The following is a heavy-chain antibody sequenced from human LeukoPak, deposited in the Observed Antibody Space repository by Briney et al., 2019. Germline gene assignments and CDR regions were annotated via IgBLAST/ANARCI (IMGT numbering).Heavy chain of an antibody. CDR2: VTSSSRTI. CDR3: AKRSDFWSGSGGFDY. J-gene: IGHJ4*02. Sequence: GGSLRLSCAASGFTFSSYSMNWVRQAPGKGPEWIAYVTSSSRTIYYADSVKGRFTISRDNSKNTLYLQMNSLRAEDTAVYYCAKRSDFWSGSGGFDYWGQGTLVTVSS. D-gene: IGHD3-3*01. V-gene: IGHV3-48*01. CDR1: GFTFSSYS.